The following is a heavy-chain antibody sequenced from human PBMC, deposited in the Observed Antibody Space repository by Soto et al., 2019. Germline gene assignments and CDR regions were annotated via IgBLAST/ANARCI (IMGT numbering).Heavy chain of an antibody. CDR2: ISGGCGRI. CDR1: GFTFSNYD. J-gene: IGHJ4*02. Sequence: EVQLLESGGGLVQPGGSLRLSCAASGFTFSNYDMSWVRQAPGKGLEWVSTISGGCGRIYYADSVKGRFTISRDNSKNTLYTQMNSLIAEDTAVYYCAKSPASLVCFDYWGQGTLVTVSS. V-gene: IGHV3-23*01. D-gene: IGHD2-2*01. CDR3: AKSPASLVCFDY.